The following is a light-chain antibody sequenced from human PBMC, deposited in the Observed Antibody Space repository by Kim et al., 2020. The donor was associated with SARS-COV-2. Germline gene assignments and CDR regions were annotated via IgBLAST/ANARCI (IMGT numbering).Light chain of an antibody. CDR2: AAS. Sequence: SASGGDRVTITCRESQSISSYLNWYQQKPGKAPKLLIYAASSLKSGVPSRFSGSGSGTDFTLTISSLQPEDFATYYCQQSYSTPYTFGQGTKLEI. CDR1: QSISSY. CDR3: QQSYSTPYT. J-gene: IGKJ2*01. V-gene: IGKV1-39*01.